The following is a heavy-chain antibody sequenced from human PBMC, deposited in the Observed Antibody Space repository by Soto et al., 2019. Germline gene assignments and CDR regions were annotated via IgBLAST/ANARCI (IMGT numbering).Heavy chain of an antibody. D-gene: IGHD6-19*01. J-gene: IGHJ4*02. CDR1: GGSISSSNW. V-gene: IGHV4-4*02. Sequence: QVQLQESGPGLVKPSGTLSLTCAVSGGSISSSNWWSWVCQHPGKGLEWIGEIYHSGSTNYNPSLQSRVTISVDQSKNQFSLKLSSVTAADTAVYYCARVAVAGTRYDYWGQGTLVTVSS. CDR2: IYHSGST. CDR3: ARVAVAGTRYDY.